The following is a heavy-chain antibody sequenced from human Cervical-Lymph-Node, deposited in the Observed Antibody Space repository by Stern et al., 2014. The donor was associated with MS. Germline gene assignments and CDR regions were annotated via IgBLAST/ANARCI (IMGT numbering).Heavy chain of an antibody. Sequence: QVQLGQSGAEVKKPGSSVKVSCKASGGTFSSYAISWVRQAPGQGLEWMGGIIPIFGTANYAQKFQGRVTITADESTSTAYMELSSLRSEDTAVYYCARGTYYYDSSGYYVSYYYYYGMDVWGQGTTVTVSS. J-gene: IGHJ6*02. CDR3: ARGTYYYDSSGYYVSYYYYYGMDV. CDR1: GGTFSSYA. CDR2: IIPIFGTA. V-gene: IGHV1-69*01. D-gene: IGHD3-22*01.